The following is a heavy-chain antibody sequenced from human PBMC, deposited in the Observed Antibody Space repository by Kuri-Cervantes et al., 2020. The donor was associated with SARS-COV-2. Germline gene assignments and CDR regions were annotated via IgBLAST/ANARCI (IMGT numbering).Heavy chain of an antibody. D-gene: IGHD3-9*01. CDR1: GGSISSGGYS. V-gene: IGHV4-30-2*01. J-gene: IGHJ2*01. CDR3: ARWDSYYDILTGYYPTGYFDL. Sequence: SETLSLTCEVSGGSISSGGYSWAWIRQPPGKGLEWIGYIYQSGGTYYNPSLKSRVIISVDRSKNQFSLKLESVTAADTAVYYCARWDSYYDILTGYYPTGYFDLWGRGTLVTVSS. CDR2: IYQSGGT.